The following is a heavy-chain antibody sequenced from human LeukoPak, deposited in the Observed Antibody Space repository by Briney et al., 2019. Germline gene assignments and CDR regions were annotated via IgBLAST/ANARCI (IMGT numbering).Heavy chain of an antibody. CDR1: GFTFSSYA. J-gene: IGHJ4*02. V-gene: IGHV3-53*01. Sequence: GGSLRLSCAASGFTFSSYAMSWVRQAPGKGLEWVSVIYSGGSTYYTDSVKGRFTISRDNSKNTLYLQMNSLRAEDTAVYYCARETGSYLGYWGQGTLVTVSS. CDR3: ARETGSYLGY. CDR2: IYSGGST. D-gene: IGHD7-27*01.